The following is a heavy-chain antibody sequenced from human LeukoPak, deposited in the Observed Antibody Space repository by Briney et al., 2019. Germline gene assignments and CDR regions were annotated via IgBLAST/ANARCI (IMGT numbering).Heavy chain of an antibody. D-gene: IGHD6-13*01. V-gene: IGHV4-4*02. Sequence: SETLSLTCAVSGGSISSSNWWSWVRQPPGKGLEWIGEIHHSGSTNYHPSLKSRVTISVDKSKNQCSLKLSSVTAADTAVYYCARSSSSWIFDYWGQGTLVTVSS. J-gene: IGHJ4*02. CDR2: IHHSGST. CDR3: ARSSSSWIFDY. CDR1: GGSISSSNW.